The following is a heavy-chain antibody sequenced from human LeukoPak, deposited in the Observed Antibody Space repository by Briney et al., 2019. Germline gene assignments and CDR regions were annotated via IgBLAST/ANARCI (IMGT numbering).Heavy chain of an antibody. V-gene: IGHV3-30*02. Sequence: TGGSLRLSCAASGFTFSTYGMHWVRQDLGKGQEWVAFIRYDGSNKYYADSVKGRFTISRDNAKNSLYLQMNSLRAEDTALYYXXKARSLEPAYFDYWGQGTLVTVSS. CDR1: GFTFSTYG. CDR3: XKARSLEPAYFDY. J-gene: IGHJ4*02. D-gene: IGHD1-1*01. CDR2: IRYDGSNK.